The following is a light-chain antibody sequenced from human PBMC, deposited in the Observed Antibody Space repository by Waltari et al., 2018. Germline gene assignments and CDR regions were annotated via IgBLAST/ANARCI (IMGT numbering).Light chain of an antibody. CDR2: GAS. Sequence: DIQMTQSPSSLSASVGDRVTITCRASQSISIYLNWYQQKPGKVPRLLIYGASSLQSGVPSRFSSSGSGTDFTLTISSLQPEDFATYYCQQSYSFPAFGQGTKVEIK. CDR3: QQSYSFPA. CDR1: QSISIY. V-gene: IGKV1-39*01. J-gene: IGKJ1*01.